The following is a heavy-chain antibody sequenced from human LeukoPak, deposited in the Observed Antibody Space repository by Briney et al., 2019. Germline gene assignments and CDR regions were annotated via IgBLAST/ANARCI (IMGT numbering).Heavy chain of an antibody. CDR2: IYYSGST. CDR1: GGSISSYY. Sequence: PSETLSLTCTVSGGSISSYYWSWIRQPPGKGLEWTGYIYYSGSTNYNPSLKSRATISVDTSKNQFSLKLSSVTAADTAVYFCARLTGYDWESSFDYWGQGTLVTVSS. J-gene: IGHJ4*02. V-gene: IGHV4-59*01. D-gene: IGHD5-12*01. CDR3: ARLTGYDWESSFDY.